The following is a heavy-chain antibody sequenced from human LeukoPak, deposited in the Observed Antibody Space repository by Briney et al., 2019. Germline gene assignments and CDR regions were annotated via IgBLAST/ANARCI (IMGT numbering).Heavy chain of an antibody. J-gene: IGHJ4*02. CDR2: TKSNSGDT. CDR1: GYTFTGYD. CDR3: ARGECSSSWYPFDY. V-gene: IGHV1-8*01. D-gene: IGHD6-13*01. Sequence: GASVKVSCKTSGYTFTGYDINWVRQAPGQGLEWMGWTKSNSGDTHFAQKFQGRLTMTRNTSINTAFMELSSLRSEDAAVYYCARGECSSSWYPFDYWGQGSLVTVSS.